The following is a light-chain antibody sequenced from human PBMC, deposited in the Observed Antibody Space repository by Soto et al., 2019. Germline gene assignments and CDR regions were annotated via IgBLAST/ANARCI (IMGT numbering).Light chain of an antibody. Sequence: EIVMTQSPATLSVSPGERATLSCRASQNVGTKLAWYQQKPGQAPRLLIYDASNRATGIPARFSGSGSGTDFTLTISSLEPEDFAVYYCQQRSNWPSLTFGGGTKVEIK. CDR3: QQRSNWPSLT. CDR1: QNVGTK. V-gene: IGKV3-11*01. J-gene: IGKJ4*01. CDR2: DAS.